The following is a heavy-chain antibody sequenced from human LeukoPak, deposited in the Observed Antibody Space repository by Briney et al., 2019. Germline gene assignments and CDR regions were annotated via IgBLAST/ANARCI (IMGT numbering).Heavy chain of an antibody. CDR1: GYTFTIYG. CDR3: ARVGDGYNDAYDI. Sequence: ASVKVSCKASGYTFTIYGISWVRQAPGQGLEWMGWIIAYNGNTNYAQKLQGRVTMTTDTSTSTAYLELRSLRSDDTAVYYCARVGDGYNDAYDIWGQGTMVTVTS. J-gene: IGHJ3*02. D-gene: IGHD5-24*01. V-gene: IGHV1-18*01. CDR2: IIAYNGNT.